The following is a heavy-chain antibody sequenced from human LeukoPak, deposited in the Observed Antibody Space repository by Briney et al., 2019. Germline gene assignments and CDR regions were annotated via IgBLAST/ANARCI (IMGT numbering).Heavy chain of an antibody. CDR1: GGSISSSSYY. Sequence: SETLSLTCTVSGGSISSSSYYWGWIRQPPGKGLEWIGSIYYSGSTYYNPSLKSRVTISVDTSKNQFPLKLSSVTAADTAVYYCARDESYYDFWSGYKFDYWGQGTLVTVSS. D-gene: IGHD3-3*01. V-gene: IGHV4-39*01. CDR2: IYYSGST. J-gene: IGHJ4*02. CDR3: ARDESYYDFWSGYKFDY.